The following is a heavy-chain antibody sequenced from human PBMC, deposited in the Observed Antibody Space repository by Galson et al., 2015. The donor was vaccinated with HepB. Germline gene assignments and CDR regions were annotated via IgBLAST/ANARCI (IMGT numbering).Heavy chain of an antibody. CDR3: ARGTHYYDSSGYYPIFDY. D-gene: IGHD3-22*01. CDR1: GGSIGSYY. J-gene: IGHJ4*02. CDR2: IYYSGST. V-gene: IGHV4-59*01. Sequence: TVSGGSIGSYYYNWIRQPPGKGLEWIGYIYYSGSTIYNPSLKSRVTISVDMSKNQISLKLSSVSAADTAFYYCARGTHYYDSSGYYPIFDYWGQGTLVTVSS.